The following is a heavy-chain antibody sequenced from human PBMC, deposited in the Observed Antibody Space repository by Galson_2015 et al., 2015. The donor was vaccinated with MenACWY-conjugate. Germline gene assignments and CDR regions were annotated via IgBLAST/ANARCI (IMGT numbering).Heavy chain of an antibody. CDR1: GFTFSNYW. CDR3: TKAAARSSTSAAFNCFVP. CDR2: VNSDGTGT. Sequence: SLRLSCAASGFTFSNYWMHWVRHAPGKGLEWVSRVNSDGTGTTYAASVKGRFTISTDNAKNTLYLQMNSLRAEDTAIYYCTKAAARSSTSAAFNCFVPPVPRALVTVAS. J-gene: IGHJ5*02. D-gene: IGHD2-15*01. V-gene: IGHV3-74*01.